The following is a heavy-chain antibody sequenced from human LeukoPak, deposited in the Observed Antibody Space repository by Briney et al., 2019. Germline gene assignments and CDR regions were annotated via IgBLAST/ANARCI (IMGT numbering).Heavy chain of an antibody. CDR3: ARDQEGSGWYVRYFDY. V-gene: IGHV4-34*01. CDR2: INHSGST. D-gene: IGHD6-19*01. CDR1: GESFSGYY. Sequence: SETLSLTCAVYGESFSGYYWSWIRQPRGKGLEWIGEINHSGSTNYNPSLKSRVTISVDTSKNQFSLKLSSVTAADTAVYYCARDQEGSGWYVRYFDYWGQGTLVTVSS. J-gene: IGHJ4*02.